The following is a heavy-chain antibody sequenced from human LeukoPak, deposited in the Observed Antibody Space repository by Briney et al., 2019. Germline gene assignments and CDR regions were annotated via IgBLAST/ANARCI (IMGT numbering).Heavy chain of an antibody. CDR1: GFTFSTYA. V-gene: IGHV3-64*02. CDR2: ISTNGAGT. J-gene: IGHJ4*02. D-gene: IGHD1/OR15-1a*01. CDR3: GRDLIGTAASWDC. Sequence: GGSLRLSCAASGFTFSTYAMHWVRQAPGKGLEYVSAISTNGAGTYYADSVKGRFTISRDNSKNTLYLQMNSLRVEDTAVYYCGRDLIGTAASWDCWGQGTLVTVSS.